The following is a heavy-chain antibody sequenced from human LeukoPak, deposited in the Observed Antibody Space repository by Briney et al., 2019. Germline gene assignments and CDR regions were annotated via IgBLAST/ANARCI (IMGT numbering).Heavy chain of an antibody. Sequence: PSETLSLTCSVSGGSVSGTNYYCAWIRQPPEKGLEWIGTIYYSGSTYYNVSLKSRVTISVDTSKNQFSLNLNSVTAADTAVYYCARLRSPGDFDYWGQGTLVTVSS. V-gene: IGHV4-39*07. CDR3: ARLRSPGDFDY. D-gene: IGHD1-26*01. J-gene: IGHJ4*02. CDR1: GGSVSGTNYY. CDR2: IYYSGST.